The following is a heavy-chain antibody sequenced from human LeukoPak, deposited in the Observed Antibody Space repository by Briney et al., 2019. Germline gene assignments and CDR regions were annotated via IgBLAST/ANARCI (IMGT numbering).Heavy chain of an antibody. Sequence: ASVKVSCKASGYTFTGYYMHWVRQAPGQGLEYMGIINPSGGSTSYAQKFQGRVTMTRDTSTTTVYMELSSLRSEDTAVYYCARDHRGDSGVFDYWGQGTLVTVSS. J-gene: IGHJ4*02. CDR3: ARDHRGDSGVFDY. CDR1: GYTFTGYY. D-gene: IGHD3-10*01. CDR2: INPSGGST. V-gene: IGHV1-46*01.